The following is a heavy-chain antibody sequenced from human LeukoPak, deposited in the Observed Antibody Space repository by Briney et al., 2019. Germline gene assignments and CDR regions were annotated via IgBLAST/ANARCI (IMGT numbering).Heavy chain of an antibody. V-gene: IGHV1-2*02. J-gene: IGHJ5*02. D-gene: IGHD1-26*01. CDR1: GYTFTGYY. CDR2: INPNSGGT. CDR3: AREVDRGSGSYNWFDP. Sequence: GASVKVSCKASGYTFTGYYMHWVRQAPGQGLEWMGWINPNSGGTNYAQKFQGRVTMTRDTSISTAYMELSRLRSDDTAVYYCAREVDRGSGSYNWFDPWGQGTLVTVSS.